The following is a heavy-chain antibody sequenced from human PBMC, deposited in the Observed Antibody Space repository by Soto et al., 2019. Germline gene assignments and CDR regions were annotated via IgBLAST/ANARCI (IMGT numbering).Heavy chain of an antibody. CDR1: GYTFTNYG. CDR2: INVYNGNT. J-gene: IGHJ5*02. CDR3: ARGVGSGSYYNQYHWFDP. D-gene: IGHD3-10*01. Sequence: QVQLVQSGGEVKKPGASVKVSCKASGYTFTNYGISWVRQAPGQGLEWMGWINVYNGNTKYAQKVQGRVTMTTDTSTSTAYMELRSLISDDTAVYYCARGVGSGSYYNQYHWFDPWGQGTLVTVSS. V-gene: IGHV1-18*01.